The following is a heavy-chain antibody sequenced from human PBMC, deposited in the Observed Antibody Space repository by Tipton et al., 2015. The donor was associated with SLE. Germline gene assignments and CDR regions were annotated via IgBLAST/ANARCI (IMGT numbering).Heavy chain of an antibody. CDR2: IWYDGSYR. J-gene: IGHJ4*02. Sequence: RSLRLSCAASGFTFSNYGMHWVRQAPGRGLEWVAVIWYDGSYRYYADSVKGRFTISRDNSKNTAYLQMNSLRVEDTAAYYCALGFAANWGQGTLVTVSS. V-gene: IGHV3-33*01. CDR1: GFTFSNYG. D-gene: IGHD3-16*01. CDR3: ALGFAAN.